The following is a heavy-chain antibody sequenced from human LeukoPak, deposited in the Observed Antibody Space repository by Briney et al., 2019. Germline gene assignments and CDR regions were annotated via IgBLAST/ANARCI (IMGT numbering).Heavy chain of an antibody. CDR1: GFTFSSYG. V-gene: IGHV3-7*01. CDR3: ARDRWEPRQDY. D-gene: IGHD1-26*01. CDR2: INQDGSEK. J-gene: IGHJ4*02. Sequence: TGGSLRLSCAASGFTFSSYGMHWVRQAPGKGLEWVANINQDGSEKYYVDSVKGRFTISRDNAKNSQYLQMNSLRAEDTAVYYCARDRWEPRQDYWGQGTLVTVSS.